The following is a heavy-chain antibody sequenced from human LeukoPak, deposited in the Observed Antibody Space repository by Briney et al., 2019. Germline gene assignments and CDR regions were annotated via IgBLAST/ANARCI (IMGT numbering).Heavy chain of an antibody. CDR3: ASPSGAAQTNY. CDR2: IYYSGST. D-gene: IGHD6-6*01. J-gene: IGHJ4*02. CDR1: GGSISGWY. Sequence: KPSETLSFNCSVSGGSISGWYWSWIRQPPGKGLEWIGSIYYSGSTYYDPSLKSRVTISVDTSKNQFSLKLSSVTAADTAVYYCASPSGAAQTNYWGQGTLVTVSS. V-gene: IGHV4-59*05.